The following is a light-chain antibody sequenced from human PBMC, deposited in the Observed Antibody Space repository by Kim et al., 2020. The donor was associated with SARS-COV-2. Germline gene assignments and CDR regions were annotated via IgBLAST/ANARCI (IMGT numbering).Light chain of an antibody. J-gene: IGLJ2*01. CDR2: LNSDGSH. V-gene: IGLV4-69*01. Sequence: ASVKLTCTLSSVHSSYAIAWHQQQPEKGPRYLMKLNSDGSHSKGDGIPDRFSGSSSGAERYLTISSLQSEDEADYYCQTWGTGIVVFGGGTQLTVL. CDR1: SVHSSYA. CDR3: QTWGTGIVV.